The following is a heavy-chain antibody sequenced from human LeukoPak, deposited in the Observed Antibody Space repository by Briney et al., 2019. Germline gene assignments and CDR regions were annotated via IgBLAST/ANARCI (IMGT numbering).Heavy chain of an antibody. Sequence: PSETLSLTCAVSGGSISSSNWWSWVRQPPEKGLEWIGEIYHSGSTNYNPSLKSRVTISVDTSKNQFSLKLSSVTAADTAVYYCARQGGYSYDPFYYMDVWGKGTTVTVSS. CDR3: ARQGGYSYDPFYYMDV. V-gene: IGHV4-4*02. CDR1: GGSISSSNW. J-gene: IGHJ6*03. CDR2: IYHSGST. D-gene: IGHD5-18*01.